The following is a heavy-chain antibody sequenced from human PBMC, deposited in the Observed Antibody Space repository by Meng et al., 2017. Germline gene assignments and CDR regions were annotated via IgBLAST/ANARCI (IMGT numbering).Heavy chain of an antibody. D-gene: IGHD3-10*01. Sequence: GESLKTLCAAPGFTFSSYWMSRVRQAPGKGPEWVANIKQDGSEKYYVDSVKGRFTSSRDNAKNSLYLQMNSLRAEDTAVYYCAREQRGPSGYYYYGMDVWGQETTVTVSS. J-gene: IGHJ6*02. CDR2: IKQDGSEK. CDR3: AREQRGPSGYYYYGMDV. CDR1: GFTFSSYW. V-gene: IGHV3-7*01.